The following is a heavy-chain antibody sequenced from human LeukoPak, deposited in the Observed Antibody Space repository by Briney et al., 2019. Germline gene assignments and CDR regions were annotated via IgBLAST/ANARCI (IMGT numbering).Heavy chain of an antibody. CDR1: GFTXXSYA. D-gene: IGHD6-19*01. CDR2: ISGGGGST. Sequence: GSLRLSCAXSGFTXXSYAMSWVRQAPGKGLEWVSAISGGGGSTYCADSVKGRFTISRDNSKNTLYLQMNSLRAEDTAVYYCAKDGNIAVAGNFDYWGQGTLVTVSS. V-gene: IGHV3-23*01. J-gene: IGHJ4*02. CDR3: AKDGNIAVAGNFDY.